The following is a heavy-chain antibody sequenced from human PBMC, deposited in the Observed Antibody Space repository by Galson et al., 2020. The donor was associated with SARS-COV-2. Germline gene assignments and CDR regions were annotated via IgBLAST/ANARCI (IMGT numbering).Heavy chain of an antibody. CDR1: GGSISSYY. CDR3: ARESGWLQSFDY. D-gene: IGHD5-12*01. J-gene: IGHJ4*02. CDR2: IYYSGSTSYSGST. V-gene: IGHV4-59*13. Sequence: SETLSLTCTVSGGSISSYYWSWIRQPPGKGLEWIGYIYYSGSTSYSGSTNYNPSLMSRVTISVDTSKNQFSLTLSSVTAADTAVYYCARESGWLQSFDYWGQGTLVTVSS.